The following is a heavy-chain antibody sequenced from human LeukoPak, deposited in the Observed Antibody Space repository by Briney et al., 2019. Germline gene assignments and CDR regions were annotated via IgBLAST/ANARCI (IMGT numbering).Heavy chain of an antibody. V-gene: IGHV1-69*04. CDR2: IIPILGIA. Sequence: ASVKVSCKASGGTFSSYAISWVRQAPGQGLEWMGRIIPILGIANYAQKFQGRVTITADKSTSTAYMELSSLRSEDTAVYYCAREAPLGYCSSTSCYTPFDYWGQGTLVTVSS. J-gene: IGHJ4*02. CDR1: GGTFSSYA. CDR3: AREAPLGYCSSTSCYTPFDY. D-gene: IGHD2-2*02.